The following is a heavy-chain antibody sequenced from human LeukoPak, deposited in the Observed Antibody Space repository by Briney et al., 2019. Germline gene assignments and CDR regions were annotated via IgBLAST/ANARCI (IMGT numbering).Heavy chain of an antibody. CDR3: TTTPSSSWTLAGYYFDY. J-gene: IGHJ4*02. V-gene: IGHV3-15*01. Sequence: PGGSLRLSCAAPGFTFSKAWMGWVRQAPGKGLEWVGRIRAKTDGGTTDYAAPVKGRFTISRDDSKNTLYLQMNSLKTEDTAVYYCTTTPSSSWTLAGYYFDYWGQGTLVTVSS. D-gene: IGHD6-13*01. CDR1: GFTFSKAW. CDR2: IRAKTDGGTT.